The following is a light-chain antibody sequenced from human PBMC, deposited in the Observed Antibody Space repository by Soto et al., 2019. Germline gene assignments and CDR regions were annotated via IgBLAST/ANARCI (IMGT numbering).Light chain of an antibody. CDR3: SSYVTSNNLRV. CDR1: SSDIGTYKY. V-gene: IGLV2-8*01. Sequence: QSALTQPPSASGCPGQSVTISCTGTSSDIGTYKYVSWYQQHPGKAPKLIIYEVNERPSGVPDRFSGSKSGNTASLTVSGLRAEDEADYYCSSYVTSNNLRVFGTGTKVTVL. CDR2: EVN. J-gene: IGLJ1*01.